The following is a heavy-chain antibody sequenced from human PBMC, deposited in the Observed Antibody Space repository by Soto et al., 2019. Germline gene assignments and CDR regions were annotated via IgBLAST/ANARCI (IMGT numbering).Heavy chain of an antibody. V-gene: IGHV3-15*07. CDR2: IKSKTDGGTP. CDR1: GFTFTTAW. CDR3: TTDCSSTSCPSNHYYYGMDV. J-gene: IGHJ6*02. Sequence: GGSLRLSCAASGFTFTTAWINWVRQAPGKGLEWVGRIKSKTDGGTPDYAAPVKGRYTISRDDSKNTLYLQMNSLKTEDTAVYYCTTDCSSTSCPSNHYYYGMDVWGQGTTVTVSS. D-gene: IGHD2-2*01.